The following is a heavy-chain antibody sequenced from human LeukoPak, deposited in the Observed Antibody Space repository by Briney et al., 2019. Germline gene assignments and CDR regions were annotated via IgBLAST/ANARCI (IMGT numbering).Heavy chain of an antibody. CDR2: IHPGESDT. J-gene: IGHJ3*02. CDR3: ARLIWRSHGGGDDFDI. CDR1: GYSFNSHW. Sequence: GESLKISCEASGYSFNSHWIGWVRQMAGKGLEWMGIIHPGESDTRYGPSFQGQVTISADKSISTAYLQWSSLKASDTAMYYCARLIWRSHGGGDDFDIWGQGTMVTVSS. V-gene: IGHV5-51*01. D-gene: IGHD3-16*01.